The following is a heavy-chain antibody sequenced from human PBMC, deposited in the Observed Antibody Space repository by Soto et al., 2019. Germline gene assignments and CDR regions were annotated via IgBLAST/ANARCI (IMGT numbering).Heavy chain of an antibody. J-gene: IGHJ6*03. CDR3: VRDFGRYFRSGYMDV. Sequence: EVQLVESGGGLVKPGGSLRLSCAASGFTFSSYSMNWVRQAPGQGLEWVSSINEDSSYIYYAPSLRGRFTISRDNAKVSLYLQMNYLRAEDTAVYYCVRDFGRYFRSGYMDVWGDGATVTVSS. V-gene: IGHV3-21*02. CDR2: INEDSSYI. D-gene: IGHD3-9*01. CDR1: GFTFSSYS.